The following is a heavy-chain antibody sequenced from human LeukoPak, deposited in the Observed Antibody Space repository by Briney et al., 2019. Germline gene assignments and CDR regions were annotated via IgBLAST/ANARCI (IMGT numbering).Heavy chain of an antibody. Sequence: PSETVSLTCTVSGGTISSYYWIWLRQPPGKGLEWIVRIYTSGSTNYNPSLNSRITIPVDTSKNQFFLQPNHVAAADTAVYYCARDRVVPAADTFDLWGQGTLVTVSS. CDR2: IYTSGST. J-gene: IGHJ5*02. D-gene: IGHD2-2*01. CDR3: ARDRVVPAADTFDL. V-gene: IGHV4-4*07. CDR1: GGTISSYY.